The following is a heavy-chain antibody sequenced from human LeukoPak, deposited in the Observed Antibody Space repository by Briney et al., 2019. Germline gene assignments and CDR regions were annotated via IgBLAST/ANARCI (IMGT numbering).Heavy chain of an antibody. V-gene: IGHV3-9*01. D-gene: IGHD6-19*01. J-gene: IGHJ4*02. Sequence: PGRSLRLSCAASGFTFDDYAMHWVRQAPGKGLEWVSGISWNSGSIGYADSVKGRFTISRDNAKNSLYLQMNSLRAEDTALYYCAKASFGSYSSGWYLDYWGQGTLVTVSS. CDR3: AKASFGSYSSGWYLDY. CDR1: GFTFDDYA. CDR2: ISWNSGSI.